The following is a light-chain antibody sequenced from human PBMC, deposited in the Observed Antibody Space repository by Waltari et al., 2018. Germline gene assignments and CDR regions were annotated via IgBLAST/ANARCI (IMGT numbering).Light chain of an antibody. CDR1: QSVTY. V-gene: IGKV3-11*01. CDR2: DAS. CDR3: HQHNNWPHT. Sequence: ETVLTPSPATLSLSPGERATLSCRARQSVTYLAWHQQKPGQAPRLLIYDASNRATGIPARFSGSGSGTDFTLTISSLEPEDFAVYYCHQHNNWPHTFGQGTKLEIK. J-gene: IGKJ2*01.